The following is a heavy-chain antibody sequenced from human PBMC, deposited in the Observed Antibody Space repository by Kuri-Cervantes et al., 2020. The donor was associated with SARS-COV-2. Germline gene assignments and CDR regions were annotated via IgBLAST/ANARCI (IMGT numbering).Heavy chain of an antibody. CDR1: GGSISSYY. D-gene: IGHD3-10*01. V-gene: IGHV4-59*01. Sequence: ESLKISCTVSGGSISSYYWSWIRQPPGKGLEWIGYIYYSGSTNYNPSLKSRVTISVDTSKNQFSLKLSSVTAADTAVYYCATMVRGALDYWGQGTLVTVSS. CDR2: IYYSGST. J-gene: IGHJ4*02. CDR3: ATMVRGALDY.